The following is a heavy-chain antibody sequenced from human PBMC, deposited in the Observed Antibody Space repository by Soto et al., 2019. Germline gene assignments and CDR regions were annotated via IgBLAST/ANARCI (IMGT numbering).Heavy chain of an antibody. CDR3: AKVVVAATRHTDFDS. Sequence: PSETLSLTXTVSGGSINSNNYYWAWIRQPPGKGLAWIANIYYDGTTYYNTSLKSRVTISRDTSKNQFSLRLTSMTAADTAVYYCAKVVVAATRHTDFDSWGQGTLVTVSS. V-gene: IGHV4-39*02. CDR2: IYYDGTT. D-gene: IGHD2-15*01. CDR1: GGSINSNNYY. J-gene: IGHJ4*02.